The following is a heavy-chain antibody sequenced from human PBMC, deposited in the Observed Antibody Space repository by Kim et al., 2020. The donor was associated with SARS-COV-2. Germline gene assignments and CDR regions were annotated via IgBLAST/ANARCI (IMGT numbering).Heavy chain of an antibody. CDR3: ARAYSGGFDY. Sequence: STSYADYVKGRLTISRDNAKNTLYLQMNSLRAEETAVYYCARAYSGGFDYWGQGTLVTVSS. V-gene: IGHV3-74*01. D-gene: IGHD6-13*01. J-gene: IGHJ4*02. CDR2: ST.